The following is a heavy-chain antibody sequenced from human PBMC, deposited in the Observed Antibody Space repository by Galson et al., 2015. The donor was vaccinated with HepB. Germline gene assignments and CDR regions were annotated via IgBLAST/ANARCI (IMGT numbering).Heavy chain of an antibody. Sequence: SVKVSCKASGGTFSSYAISWVRQAPGQGLEWMGGIIPIFGIANYAQKFQGRVTITADESTSTAYMELSSLRSEDTAVYYCASTPPPYYYDSSGYEEDAFDIWGQGTMVTVSS. CDR3: ASTPPPYYYDSSGYEEDAFDI. CDR2: IIPIFGIA. CDR1: GGTFSSYA. J-gene: IGHJ3*02. V-gene: IGHV1-69*13. D-gene: IGHD3-22*01.